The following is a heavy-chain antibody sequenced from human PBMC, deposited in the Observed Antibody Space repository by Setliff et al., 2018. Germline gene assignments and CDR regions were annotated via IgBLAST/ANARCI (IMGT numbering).Heavy chain of an antibody. D-gene: IGHD2-21*01. V-gene: IGHV4-34*01. Sequence: PSETLSLTCGVHGGSFSGYQWTWIRQPPGKGLEWIGEINQSGSANYNPSLKSRASLSVDTSEKQLSLTLNSVTVADTAVYYCARAQVAFAISAPAWYFEIWGRGTQVTVSS. J-gene: IGHJ2*01. CDR1: GGSFSGYQ. CDR2: INQSGSA. CDR3: ARAQVAFAISAPAWYFEI.